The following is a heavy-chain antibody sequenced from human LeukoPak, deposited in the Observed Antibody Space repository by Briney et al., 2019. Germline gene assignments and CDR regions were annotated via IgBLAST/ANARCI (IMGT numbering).Heavy chain of an antibody. J-gene: IGHJ4*02. CDR2: ISWNSGSI. CDR1: GFIFNNYA. D-gene: IGHD5-18*01. V-gene: IGHV3-9*01. Sequence: PGRSLRLSCAGSGFIFNNYAMHWVRQPPGKGLEWVSGISWNSGSIDYADSVKGRFTISRDNAKNSLYLQMDSLRVEDTAFYYCARVLAYSRLDYWGQGMLVTVSS. CDR3: ARVLAYSRLDY.